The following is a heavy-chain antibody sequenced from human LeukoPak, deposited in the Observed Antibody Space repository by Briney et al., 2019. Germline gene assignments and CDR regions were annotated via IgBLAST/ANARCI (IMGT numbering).Heavy chain of an antibody. CDR2: ISESGGRT. Sequence: GGSLRLSCAASGLTFSSYAMSWVRQAPGKGLEWVSAISESGGRTHYADSVKGRFTISRDNSKNTLYLQMNSLRAEDTAVYYCAKDQRAWFGEPGLDYWGQGTLVTVSS. D-gene: IGHD3-10*01. V-gene: IGHV3-23*01. CDR3: AKDQRAWFGEPGLDY. J-gene: IGHJ4*02. CDR1: GLTFSSYA.